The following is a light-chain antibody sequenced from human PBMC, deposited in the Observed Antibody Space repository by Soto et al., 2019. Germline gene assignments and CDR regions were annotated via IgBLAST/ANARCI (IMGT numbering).Light chain of an antibody. J-gene: IGKJ3*01. CDR2: KAS. CDR3: QQYNSSPFP. Sequence: DIQMTQSPSTLSASVGDRVTITCRASQSISSWLAWDHQKPGKAPKLLIYKASSLESGVPSRFSGSGSGTEFTLTISSLQPDDRATYYCQQYNSSPFPFGPGTKVDIK. CDR1: QSISSW. V-gene: IGKV1-5*03.